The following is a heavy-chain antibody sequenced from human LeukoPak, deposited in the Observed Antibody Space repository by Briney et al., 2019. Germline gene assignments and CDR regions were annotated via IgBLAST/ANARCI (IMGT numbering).Heavy chain of an antibody. CDR1: GFTFSGYW. Sequence: GGSLRLSCAASGFTFSGYWMSWVHQAPGKGPEWVANIKQDESEKYYVDSVKGRFTISRDNAKNSLYLQMSSLRAEDTAVYYCARDKAVGPTLLDYWGQGTLVTVSS. CDR2: IKQDESEK. V-gene: IGHV3-7*01. D-gene: IGHD1-26*01. CDR3: ARDKAVGPTLLDY. J-gene: IGHJ4*02.